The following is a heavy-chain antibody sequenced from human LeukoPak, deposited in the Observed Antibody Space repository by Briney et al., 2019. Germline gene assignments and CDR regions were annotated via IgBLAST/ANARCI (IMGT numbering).Heavy chain of an antibody. D-gene: IGHD1-1*01. Sequence: GGSLRLSCAASGFPFSSYWMSWVRQAPGRGLEWVANIKQDGSDKYYVDSVKGRFSISRDNAKNSLYLQLNSLRADDTAVYYCARLTGTAGFDYWGQGTLVTVSS. J-gene: IGHJ4*02. CDR2: IKQDGSDK. CDR3: ARLTGTAGFDY. V-gene: IGHV3-7*01. CDR1: GFPFSSYW.